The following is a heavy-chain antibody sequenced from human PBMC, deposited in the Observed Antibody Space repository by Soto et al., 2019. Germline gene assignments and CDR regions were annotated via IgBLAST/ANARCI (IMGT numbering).Heavy chain of an antibody. D-gene: IGHD3-22*01. CDR2: ISSSSSYI. CDR3: ASNGYYYDSSGYKYFDY. V-gene: IGHV3-21*01. Sequence: PGGSLRLSCAASGFTFSSYNMNWVRQAPGKGLEWVSSISSSSSYIYYADSVKGRFTISRDNAKNSLYLQMNSLRAEDTAVYYCASNGYYYDSSGYKYFDYWGQGTLVTVSS. J-gene: IGHJ4*02. CDR1: GFTFSSYN.